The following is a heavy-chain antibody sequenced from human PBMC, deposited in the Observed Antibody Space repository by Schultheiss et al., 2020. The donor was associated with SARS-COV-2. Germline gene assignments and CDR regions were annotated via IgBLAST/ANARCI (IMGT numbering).Heavy chain of an antibody. CDR3: ARDLRVAAASQTYYYYGMDV. J-gene: IGHJ6*02. CDR2: ISAYNGDI. Sequence: ASVKVSCKASGYTFTSYGISWVRQAPGQGLEWMGWISAYNGDIKVAQKFQGRVTMTRDTSISTAYMELSRLRSDDTAVYYCARDLRVAAASQTYYYYGMDVWGQGTTVTVSS. D-gene: IGHD6-13*01. CDR1: GYTFTSYG. V-gene: IGHV1-18*04.